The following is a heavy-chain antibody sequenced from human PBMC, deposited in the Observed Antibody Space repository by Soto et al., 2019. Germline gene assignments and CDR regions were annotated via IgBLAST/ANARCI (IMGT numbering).Heavy chain of an antibody. CDR1: GGSISSSNW. CDR2: IYHSGST. D-gene: IGHD4-17*01. V-gene: IGHV4-4*02. Sequence: SETLSLTCAVSGGSISSSNWWSWVRQPPGKRLEWIGEIYHSGSTNYNPSLKSRVTISVDKSKNQFSLKLSSVTAADTAVYYCARDQVRMTSFYYGMDVWGQGTTVTVSS. CDR3: ARDQVRMTSFYYGMDV. J-gene: IGHJ6*02.